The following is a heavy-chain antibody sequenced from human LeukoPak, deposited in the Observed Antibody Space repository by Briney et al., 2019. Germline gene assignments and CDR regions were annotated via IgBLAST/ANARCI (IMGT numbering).Heavy chain of an antibody. V-gene: IGHV3-23*01. CDR1: GFTFSSYA. CDR3: AKGPGRYYDSSGYIDY. CDR2: ISGSGGST. J-gene: IGHJ4*02. Sequence: PGRSLRLSCAASGFTFSSYAMSWVRQAPGKGLEWVSAISGSGGSTYYADSVKGRFTISRDNSKNTLYLQMNSLRAEDTAVYYCAKGPGRYYDSSGYIDYWGQGTLVTVSS. D-gene: IGHD3-22*01.